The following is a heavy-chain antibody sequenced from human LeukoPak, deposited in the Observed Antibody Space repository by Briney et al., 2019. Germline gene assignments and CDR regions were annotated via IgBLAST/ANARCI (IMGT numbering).Heavy chain of an antibody. CDR1: GFTFSSYS. D-gene: IGHD6-19*01. Sequence: GGSLRLSCAASGFTFSSYSMNWVRQAPGKGLEWVSSISSSSSYIYYADSVKGRFTISRDNAKNSLYLQMNSLRAEDTAVYYCARGPCSSGCPHDYWGQGTLVTVSS. V-gene: IGHV3-21*01. CDR2: ISSSSSYI. J-gene: IGHJ4*02. CDR3: ARGPCSSGCPHDY.